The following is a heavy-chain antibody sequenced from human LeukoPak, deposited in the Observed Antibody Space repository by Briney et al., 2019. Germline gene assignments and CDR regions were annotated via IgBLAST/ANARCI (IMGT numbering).Heavy chain of an antibody. J-gene: IGHJ4*02. V-gene: IGHV3-20*04. CDR1: GFTFNYYA. D-gene: IGHD5-18*01. CDR2: INWNGGST. CDR3: ARVRGIQLPFDY. Sequence: PGGSLRLSCAASGFTFNYYAMSWVRQAPGKGLEWVSGINWNGGSTGYADSVKGRFTISRDNAKNSLYLQMNSLRAEDTALYYCARVRGIQLPFDYWGQGTLVTVSS.